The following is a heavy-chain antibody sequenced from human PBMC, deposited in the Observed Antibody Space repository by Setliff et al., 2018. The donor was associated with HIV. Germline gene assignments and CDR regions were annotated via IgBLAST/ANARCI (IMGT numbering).Heavy chain of an antibody. CDR2: INSGDT. CDR3: ATLDY. V-gene: IGHV1-2*02. Sequence: ASVKVSCKASGYTFTGYYMHWVRQAPGQGLEWMGWINSGDTNYAQKFQGRVTMTTDTSISTACMELSRLRSDDTAVYYCATLDYWGQGTLVTVSS. J-gene: IGHJ4*02. CDR1: GYTFTGYY.